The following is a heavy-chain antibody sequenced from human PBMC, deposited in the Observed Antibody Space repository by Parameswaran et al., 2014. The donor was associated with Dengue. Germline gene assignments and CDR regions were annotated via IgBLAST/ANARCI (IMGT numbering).Heavy chain of an antibody. CDR3: ARDLVGYVDY. V-gene: IGHV1-46*01. CDR2: INPSGGST. Sequence: WVRQAPGQELEWMGIINPSGGSTSYAQKFQGRVTMTRDTSTSTVYMYLSSLRSEDTAVYYCARDLVGYVDYWGQGTLVTVSS. J-gene: IGHJ4*02. D-gene: IGHD2-15*01.